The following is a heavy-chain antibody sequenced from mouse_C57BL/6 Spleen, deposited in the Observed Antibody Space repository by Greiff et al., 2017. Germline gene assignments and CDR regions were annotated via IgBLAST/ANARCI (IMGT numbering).Heavy chain of an antibody. CDR3: ARRGRLPFDY. CDR2: INPNNGGT. J-gene: IGHJ2*01. Sequence: EVQLQQSGPELVKPGASVKISCKASGYTFTDYYMNWVKQSHGKSLEWIGDINPNNGGTSYNQKFKGKATLTVDKSSSTAYMELRSLTSEDSAVYYCARRGRLPFDYWGQGTTLTVSS. V-gene: IGHV1-26*01. D-gene: IGHD6-2*01. CDR1: GYTFTDYY.